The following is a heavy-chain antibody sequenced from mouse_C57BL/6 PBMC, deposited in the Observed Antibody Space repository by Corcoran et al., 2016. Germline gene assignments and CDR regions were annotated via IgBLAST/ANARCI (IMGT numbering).Heavy chain of an antibody. CDR3: ARGPITTVVVDY. J-gene: IGHJ2*01. D-gene: IGHD1-1*01. CDR1: GYTFTDYY. Sequence: QVQLKQSGAELVRPGASVKLSCKASGYTFTDYYINWVKQRPGQGLEWIARIYPGSGNTYYNEKFKGKATLTAEQSSSTAYMQLSSLTSEDSAVYFCARGPITTVVVDYWGQGTTLTVSS. CDR2: IYPGSGNT. V-gene: IGHV1-76*01.